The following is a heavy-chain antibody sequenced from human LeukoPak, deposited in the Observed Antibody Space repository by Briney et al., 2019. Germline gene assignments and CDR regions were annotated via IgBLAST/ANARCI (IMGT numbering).Heavy chain of an antibody. J-gene: IGHJ6*03. CDR2: TYYRSKWYN. CDR1: GDGVSSNSAA. CDR3: ARELEQQLAQGGHYYYYMDV. D-gene: IGHD6-13*01. V-gene: IGHV6-1*01. Sequence: SQTLSLTCAISGDGVSSNSAAWNWIRQSPSRGLEWLGRTYYRSKWYNDYAVSVKSRITINPDTSKNQFSLQLNSVTPEDTAVYYCARELEQQLAQGGHYYYYMDVWGKGTTVTVSS.